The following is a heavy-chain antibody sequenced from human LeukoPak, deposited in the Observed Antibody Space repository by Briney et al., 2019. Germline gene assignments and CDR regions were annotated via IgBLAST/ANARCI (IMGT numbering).Heavy chain of an antibody. CDR1: GYTFTGNY. J-gene: IGHJ4*02. CDR3: AKSSVGTSGGSFDY. V-gene: IGHV1-2*02. Sequence: ASVKVSCKASGYTFTGNYTHWVRQAPGRGLEWMGWINPNSGGTKFAQEFQGRVAMTGDMSTNTAFMELYRLESDDTAVYYCAKSSVGTSGGSFDYWGQGTLVSVSS. D-gene: IGHD3-16*01. CDR2: INPNSGGT.